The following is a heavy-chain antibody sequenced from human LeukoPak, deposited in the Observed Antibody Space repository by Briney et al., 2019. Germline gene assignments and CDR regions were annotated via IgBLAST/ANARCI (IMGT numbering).Heavy chain of an antibody. J-gene: IGHJ4*02. CDR3: ARGMGYYDSPIDY. V-gene: IGHV3-7*03. CDR1: GFTFSTYW. Sequence: EAGGSLRLSCAASGFTFSTYWMSWVRQAPGKGLEWVAVIKQDGTEKYYVDSVKGRFTISRDNSKNTLYLQMNSLRAEDTAVYYCARGMGYYDSPIDYWGQGTLVTVSS. D-gene: IGHD3-22*01. CDR2: IKQDGTEK.